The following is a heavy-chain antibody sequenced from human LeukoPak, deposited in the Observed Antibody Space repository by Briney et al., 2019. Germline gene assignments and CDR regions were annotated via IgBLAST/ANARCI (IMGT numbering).Heavy chain of an antibody. J-gene: IGHJ4*02. CDR1: GGSISSYY. Sequence: KPSETLSLTCTVSGGSISSYYWSWIRQPPGEGLEWIGYIYYSGSTNYNPSLKSRVTISVDTSKKQFSLKLSSVTAADTAVYYCARDRSEFDYWGQGTLVTVSS. CDR2: IYYSGST. V-gene: IGHV4-59*01. CDR3: ARDRSEFDY.